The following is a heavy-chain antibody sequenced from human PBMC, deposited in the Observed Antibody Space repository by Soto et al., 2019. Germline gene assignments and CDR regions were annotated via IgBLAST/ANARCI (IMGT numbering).Heavy chain of an antibody. CDR3: AKGEAPVCYYGSGSYYSRNY. CDR2: ISGSGGST. J-gene: IGHJ4*02. CDR1: GFTFSSYA. Sequence: PGGSLRLSCAASGFTFSSYAMSWVRQAPGKGLEWVSAISGSGGSTYYADSVKGRFTISRDNSKNTLYLQMNSLRAEDTAVYYFAKGEAPVCYYGSGSYYSRNYCGQGTLVTVCS. D-gene: IGHD3-10*01. V-gene: IGHV3-23*01.